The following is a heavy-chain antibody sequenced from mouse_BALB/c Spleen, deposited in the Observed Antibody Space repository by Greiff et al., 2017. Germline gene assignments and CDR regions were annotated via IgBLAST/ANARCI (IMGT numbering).Heavy chain of an antibody. Sequence: QVQLQQSAAELARPGASVKMSCKASGYTFTSYTMHWVKQRPGQGLEWIGYINPSSGYTEYNQKFKDKTTLTADKSSSTAYMQLSSLTSEDSAVYYCARSRSRYDEEAWFAYWGQGTLVTVSA. CDR3: ARSRSRYDEEAWFAY. J-gene: IGHJ3*01. D-gene: IGHD2-14*01. V-gene: IGHV1-4*02. CDR1: GYTFTSYT. CDR2: INPSSGYT.